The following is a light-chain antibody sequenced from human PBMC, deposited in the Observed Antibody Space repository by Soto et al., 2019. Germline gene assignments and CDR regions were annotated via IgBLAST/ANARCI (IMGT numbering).Light chain of an antibody. CDR2: DNN. V-gene: IGLV1-51*01. CDR3: GTWDTSLSAVV. Sequence: QSVLTQPPSVSAAPGQKVTISCSGSSSNIGNNYVSWYQHLPGTAPKLLFYDNNERPSGIPDRFSGSKSGTSATLGITGLQTGDEADYYCGTWDTSLSAVVFGGGTKVTVL. J-gene: IGLJ2*01. CDR1: SSNIGNNY.